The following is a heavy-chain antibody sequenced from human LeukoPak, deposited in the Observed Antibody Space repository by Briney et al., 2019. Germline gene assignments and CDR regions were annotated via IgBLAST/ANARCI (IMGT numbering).Heavy chain of an antibody. V-gene: IGHV1-2*02. CDR2: INPNNGDT. CDR3: ARVNGEWEPLEY. CDR1: GYTFTGYY. Sequence: ASVKVSCKASGYTFTGYYMHWVRQAPGQGLEGMGWINPNNGDTNSAQKFQGRVTMTRDTSITTVYMELSRLTSDDTAVYYCARVNGEWEPLEYWGQGTLVTVSS. D-gene: IGHD1-26*01. J-gene: IGHJ4*02.